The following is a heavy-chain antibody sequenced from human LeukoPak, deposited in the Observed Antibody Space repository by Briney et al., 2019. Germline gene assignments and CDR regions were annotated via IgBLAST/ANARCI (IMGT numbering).Heavy chain of an antibody. V-gene: IGHV3-15*01. CDR2: IKSKTDGGTT. J-gene: IGHJ4*02. Sequence: PGGSLRLSCAASGFTFSNAWMSWDRQAPGKGLEWVGRIKSKTDGGTTDYAAPVKGRFTISRDDSKNTLYLQMNSLKTGDTAVYYCTTNFTYYDFWSGDTLIDYWGQGTLVTVSS. D-gene: IGHD3-3*01. CDR3: TTNFTYYDFWSGDTLIDY. CDR1: GFTFSNAW.